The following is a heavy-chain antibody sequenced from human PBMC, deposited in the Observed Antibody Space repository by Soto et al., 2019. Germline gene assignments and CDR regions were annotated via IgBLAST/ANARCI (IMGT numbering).Heavy chain of an antibody. D-gene: IGHD3-16*01. CDR2: ISGSGGST. Sequence: EVQLLESGGHLVQPGGSLRLSCAASGFSFGSYAMSWVRQAPGKGLVWGSGISGSGGSTYYADSVKGRFTISKDNSTKTLYLQMNSLRAEDTAVYYCAKEGMVATCGRYGLDYWGQGTLVTVSS. CDR3: AKEGMVATCGRYGLDY. J-gene: IGHJ4*02. V-gene: IGHV3-23*01. CDR1: GFSFGSYA.